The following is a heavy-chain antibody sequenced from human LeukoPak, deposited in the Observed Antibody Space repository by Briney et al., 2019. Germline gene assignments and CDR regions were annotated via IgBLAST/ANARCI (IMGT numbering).Heavy chain of an antibody. CDR3: GEGLRGYSYTIPFDY. J-gene: IGHJ4*02. V-gene: IGHV4-39*01. CDR2: IYYSGST. CDR1: GGSISSSSYY. Sequence: KASETLSLTCTVSGGSISSSSYYWGWIRQPPGKGLEWIGSIYYSGSTYYNPSLKSRVTISVDTSKNQFSLKLSSVTAADTAVYYCGEGLRGYSYTIPFDYWGQGTLVTVSS. D-gene: IGHD5-18*01.